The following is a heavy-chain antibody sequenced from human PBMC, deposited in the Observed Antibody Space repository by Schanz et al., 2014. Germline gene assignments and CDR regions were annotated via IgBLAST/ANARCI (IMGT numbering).Heavy chain of an antibody. V-gene: IGHV1-18*04. CDR1: GYTFSDYY. CDR2: ISAYNGNT. D-gene: IGHD4-17*01. J-gene: IGHJ4*02. Sequence: QVQLVQSGAEVKKPGASVKVSCKASGYTFSDYYIHWVRQAPGQGLEWMGWISAYNGNTNYAQKLQGRVTMTTDTSTGTAYMELRSLRSEDTAVYYCARGYGDSPTDFWGQGTLVTVSS. CDR3: ARGYGDSPTDF.